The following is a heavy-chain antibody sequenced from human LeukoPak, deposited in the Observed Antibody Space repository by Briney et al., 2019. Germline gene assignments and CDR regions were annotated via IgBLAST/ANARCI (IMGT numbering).Heavy chain of an antibody. V-gene: IGHV1-69*02. Sequence: ASVKVSCKASGGTFSSYTISWVRQAPGQGLGWMGRIIPILGIANYAQKFQGRVTITADKSTSTAYMELSSLRSEDTAVYYCARGPYVWGSYRYDNWFDPWGQGTLVTVSS. CDR3: ARGPYVWGSYRYDNWFDP. CDR2: IIPILGIA. CDR1: GGTFSSYT. D-gene: IGHD3-16*02. J-gene: IGHJ5*02.